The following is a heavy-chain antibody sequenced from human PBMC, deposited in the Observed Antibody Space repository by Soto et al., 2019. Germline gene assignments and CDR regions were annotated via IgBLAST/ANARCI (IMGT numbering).Heavy chain of an antibody. CDR3: TRGTSIPASGDY. CDR2: VSAYNGER. V-gene: IGHV1-18*01. J-gene: IGHJ4*01. CDR1: GYTFTNYG. Sequence: QARLVQSGAEVKKPGASVKVSCKASGYTFTNYGINWVRQAPGQGLEWLGWVSAYNGERRYAQRVQARVIMTTDTSPTTAYMELRSLRSDDTAVYYCTRGTSIPASGDYWGQGTLVTVSS. D-gene: IGHD6-6*01.